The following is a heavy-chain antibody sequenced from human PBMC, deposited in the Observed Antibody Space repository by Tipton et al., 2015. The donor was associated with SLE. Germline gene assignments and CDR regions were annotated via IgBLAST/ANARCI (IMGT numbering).Heavy chain of an antibody. Sequence: TLSLTCTVSGDSISSSYWSWIRQPAGKGLEWIGYIYTSGSTNYNTSLKSRVTISVDTSKNQFSLKLSSVTATDTAVYYCARGHPGAFDIWGRGAMVTVSS. J-gene: IGHJ3*02. CDR2: IYTSGST. CDR1: GDSISSSY. V-gene: IGHV4-4*08. CDR3: ARGHPGAFDI.